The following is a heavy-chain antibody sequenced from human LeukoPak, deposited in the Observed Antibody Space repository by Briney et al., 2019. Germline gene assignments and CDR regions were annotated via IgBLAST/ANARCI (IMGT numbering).Heavy chain of an antibody. CDR3: ARSDSSAYYFDY. CDR1: GGSISSGGYY. V-gene: IGHV4-31*03. CDR2: IYDSGAT. D-gene: IGHD3-22*01. Sequence: SQTLSLTCTVSGGSISSGGYYWSWIRQHPGKGLEWIGYIYDSGATSYNPSLKSRLTISVDTSRNQSSLRLSSVTAADSAVYYCARSDSSAYYFDYWGQGTLVTVSS. J-gene: IGHJ4*02.